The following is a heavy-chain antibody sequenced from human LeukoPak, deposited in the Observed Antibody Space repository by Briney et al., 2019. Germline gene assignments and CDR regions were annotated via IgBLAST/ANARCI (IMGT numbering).Heavy chain of an antibody. J-gene: IGHJ4*02. V-gene: IGHV3-7*01. CDR1: GFTFSSHW. CDR2: IKQDGSET. Sequence: PGGSLRLSCAVSGFTFSSHWMSWVRQAPGKGLEWVANIKQDGSETYYVDSVKGRFTISRDNAKNSLFLQMNSLRAKDTAVYYCARDGEMPTIYFDYWGQGTLVTVSS. D-gene: IGHD5-24*01. CDR3: ARDGEMPTIYFDY.